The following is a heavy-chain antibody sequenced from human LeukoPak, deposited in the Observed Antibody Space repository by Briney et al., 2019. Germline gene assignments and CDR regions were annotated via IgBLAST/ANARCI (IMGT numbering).Heavy chain of an antibody. J-gene: IGHJ4*02. Sequence: GGSLRLSCAASGFTFSSYSMNWVRQAPGKGLEWVSSISSSSSYIYYADSVKGRFTISRDNAKNSLYLQMNSLRAEDTAVYYCARPGYRSRSSAGDWGQGTLVTVSS. CDR3: ARPGYRSRSSAGD. V-gene: IGHV3-21*01. CDR1: GFTFSSYS. CDR2: ISSSSSYI. D-gene: IGHD6-6*01.